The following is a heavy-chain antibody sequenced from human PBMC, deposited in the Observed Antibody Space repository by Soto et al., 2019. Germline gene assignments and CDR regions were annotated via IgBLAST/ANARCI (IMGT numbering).Heavy chain of an antibody. D-gene: IGHD6-13*01. CDR2: IIPIFGTA. V-gene: IGHV1-69*01. CDR3: ARDRGIAAAGTGYFDI. CDR1: GGTFSSYA. J-gene: IGHJ3*02. Sequence: QVQLVQSGAEVQKPGSSVKVSCKASGGTFSSYAISWVRQAPGQGLEWMGGIIPIFGTANYAQKFQGRVTITADESTSTAYMELSSLRSEDTAVYYCARDRGIAAAGTGYFDIWGQGTMVTVSS.